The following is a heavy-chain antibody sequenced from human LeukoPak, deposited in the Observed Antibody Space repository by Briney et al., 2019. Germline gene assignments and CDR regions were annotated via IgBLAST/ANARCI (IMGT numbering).Heavy chain of an antibody. CDR2: MNPSSGDT. CDR3: ATPTMRGPSYGYVRLLN. V-gene: IGHV1-8*03. J-gene: IGHJ4*02. D-gene: IGHD5-18*01. Sequence: GASVKVSCKASGYTFTSFDINWVRQATGQGPEWMGWMNPSSGDTGYAQKFQGRVTFTRGTSTNTAYMELSSLTSEDTAVYYCATPTMRGPSYGYVRLLNWGQGSLVTVSS. CDR1: GYTFTSFD.